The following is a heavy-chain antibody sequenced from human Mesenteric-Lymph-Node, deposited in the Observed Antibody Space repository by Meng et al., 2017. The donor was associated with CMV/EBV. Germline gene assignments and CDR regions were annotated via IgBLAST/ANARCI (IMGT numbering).Heavy chain of an antibody. V-gene: IGHV4-34*01. Sequence: SETLSLTCAVYGGSFSGYYWSWIRQPPGKGLEWIGEINHSGSTNYNPSLKSRVTISVDTSKNQFSLKLSSVTAADTAVYYCARMTTHYYYGMDVWGQGTTVTVSS. J-gene: IGHJ6*02. CDR1: GGSFSGYY. D-gene: IGHD4-11*01. CDR3: ARMTTHYYYGMDV. CDR2: INHSGST.